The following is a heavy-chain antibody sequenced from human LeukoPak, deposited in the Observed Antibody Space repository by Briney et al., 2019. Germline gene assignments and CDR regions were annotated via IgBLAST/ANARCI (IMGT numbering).Heavy chain of an antibody. D-gene: IGHD1-26*01. CDR3: ARVRRELWESIFDY. CDR2: IIPIFGTA. Sequence: SVKVSCKASGYTFTSYGISWVRQAPGQGLEWMGGIIPIFGTANYAQKFQGRVTITADESTSTAYMELSSLRSEDTAVYYCARVRRELWESIFDYWGQGTLVTVSS. J-gene: IGHJ4*02. CDR1: GYTFTSYG. V-gene: IGHV1-69*13.